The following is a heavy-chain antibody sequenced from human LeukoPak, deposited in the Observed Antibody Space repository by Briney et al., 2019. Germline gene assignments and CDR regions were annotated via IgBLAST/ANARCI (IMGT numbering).Heavy chain of an antibody. J-gene: IGHJ4*02. V-gene: IGHV4-34*01. Sequence: PSETLSLTCAVYGGSFSGYYWSWIHQPPEKGLEWIGEINHSGSTNYNPSLKSRVTISVDTSKNQFSLKLSSVTAADTAVYYCARGWQLSGSYYFDYWGQGTLVTVSS. D-gene: IGHD3-10*01. CDR2: INHSGST. CDR1: GGSFSGYY. CDR3: ARGWQLSGSYYFDY.